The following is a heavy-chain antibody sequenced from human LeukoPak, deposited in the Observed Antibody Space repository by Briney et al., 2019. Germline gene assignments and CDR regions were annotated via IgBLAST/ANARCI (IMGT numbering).Heavy chain of an antibody. CDR3: ARDGIRCSGGSCSGDLDY. CDR2: INPIFGTA. D-gene: IGHD2-15*01. CDR1: GYTFTGYY. Sequence: SVKVSCKASGYTFTGYYMHWVRQAPGQGLEWMGWINPIFGTANYAQKFQGRVTITTDESTSTAYMELSSLRSEDTAVYYCARDGIRCSGGSCSGDLDYWGQGTLVTVSS. V-gene: IGHV1-69*05. J-gene: IGHJ4*02.